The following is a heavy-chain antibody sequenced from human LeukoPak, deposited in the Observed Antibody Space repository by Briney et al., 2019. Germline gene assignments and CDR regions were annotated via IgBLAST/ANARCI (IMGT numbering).Heavy chain of an antibody. V-gene: IGHV4-39*01. CDR3: ARQSEQYYYDSSGYYYNWFDP. Sequence: SETLSLTCTVSGGSISSSSYYWGWIRQPPGKGLEWIGSIYYSGSTYYNPSLKSRVTISVDTSKNQFSLELSSVTAADTAVNYCARQSEQYYYDSSGYYYNWFDPWGQGTLVTVSS. CDR1: GGSISSSSYY. J-gene: IGHJ5*02. D-gene: IGHD3-22*01. CDR2: IYYSGST.